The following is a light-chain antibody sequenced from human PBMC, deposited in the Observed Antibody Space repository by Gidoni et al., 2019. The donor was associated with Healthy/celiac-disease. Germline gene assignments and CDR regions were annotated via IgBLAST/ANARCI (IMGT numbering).Light chain of an antibody. V-gene: IGKV1-9*01. Sequence: DIPLTQFPSFLSASVGDRVTITCRASQDISSYLAWYQQKPGKAPELLIYAASILQSGVPSRFSGRGSATEFTLTISSLQPADFATYYCQQLNSYAFGQXTKVDSK. J-gene: IGKJ2*01. CDR2: AAS. CDR1: QDISSY. CDR3: QQLNSYA.